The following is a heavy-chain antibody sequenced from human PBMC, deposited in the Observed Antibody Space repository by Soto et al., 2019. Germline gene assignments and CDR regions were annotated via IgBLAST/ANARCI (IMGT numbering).Heavy chain of an antibody. CDR2: IWYDGSNK. Sequence: QVQLVESGGGVVQPGRSLRLSCAASGFTFSSYGMHWVRQAPGEGLEWVAVIWYDGSNKYYADSVKGRFTISRDNSKNTLYLQMNSLRAEDTAVYYCARDTELELIVDYWGQGTLVTVSS. V-gene: IGHV3-33*01. CDR3: ARDTELELIVDY. J-gene: IGHJ4*02. D-gene: IGHD1-26*01. CDR1: GFTFSSYG.